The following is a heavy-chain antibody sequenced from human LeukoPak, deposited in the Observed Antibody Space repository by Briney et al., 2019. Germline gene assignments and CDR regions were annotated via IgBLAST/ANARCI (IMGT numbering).Heavy chain of an antibody. CDR3: ARLGSSGHYQPYDFDP. Sequence: GESLKISCKGSGYSFTSYWIGWVRQMPGKGLEWMGIIYPGDSDTRYSPSFQGQVTISADKSISTAYLQWSSLKASDTAMYYCARLGSSGHYQPYDFDPWGQGTLVTVSS. CDR1: GYSFTSYW. J-gene: IGHJ5*02. CDR2: IYPGDSDT. V-gene: IGHV5-51*01. D-gene: IGHD3-22*01.